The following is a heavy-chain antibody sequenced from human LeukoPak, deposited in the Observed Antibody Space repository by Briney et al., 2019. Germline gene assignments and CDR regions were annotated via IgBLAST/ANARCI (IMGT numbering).Heavy chain of an antibody. J-gene: IGHJ4*02. D-gene: IGHD6-6*01. V-gene: IGHV4-59*01. CDR2: IYYSGST. CDR1: GGSISSYY. CDR3: ARDLFHSSSSPTDY. Sequence: TSETLSLTCTVSGGSISSYYWSWIRQPPGKGLEWIGYIYYSGSTNYNPSLKSRVTISVDTSKNQFSLKLSSVTAADTAVYYCARDLFHSSSSPTDYWGQGTPVTVSS.